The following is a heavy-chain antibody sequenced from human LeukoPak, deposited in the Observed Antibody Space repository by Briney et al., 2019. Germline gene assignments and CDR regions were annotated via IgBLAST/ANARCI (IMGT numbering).Heavy chain of an antibody. CDR3: ARGPPGGDCTSPYFDY. CDR2: ISAYNGNT. CDR1: GYTFTSYG. J-gene: IGHJ4*02. Sequence: GASVKVSCKASGYTFTSYGISWVRQAPGQGLEWMGWISAYNGNTNYAQKLQGRVTMTTDTSTSTAYMELRSLRSDDTAVYYRARGPPGGDCTSPYFDYWGQGTLVTVSS. V-gene: IGHV1-18*01. D-gene: IGHD2-21*02.